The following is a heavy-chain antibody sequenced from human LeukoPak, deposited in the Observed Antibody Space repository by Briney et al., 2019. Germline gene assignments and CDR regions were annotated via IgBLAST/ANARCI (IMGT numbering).Heavy chain of an antibody. Sequence: SETLSLTCTVSGGSISSYYWSWIRQPPGKGLEWIGNIYYSGSTNYNPSLKSRVTISVDTSKNQFSLKLSSVAAADTAMYYCARLRRVGATPFDYWGQGTLVTVSS. V-gene: IGHV4-59*08. CDR2: IYYSGST. J-gene: IGHJ4*02. CDR1: GGSISSYY. CDR3: ARLRRVGATPFDY. D-gene: IGHD1-26*01.